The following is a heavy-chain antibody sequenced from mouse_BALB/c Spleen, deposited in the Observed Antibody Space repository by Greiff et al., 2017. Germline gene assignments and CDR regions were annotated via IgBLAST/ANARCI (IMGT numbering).Heavy chain of an antibody. D-gene: IGHD2-14*01. J-gene: IGHJ4*01. CDR3: ARYYRTGYAMDY. V-gene: IGHV1-39*01. Sequence: EVQLQQTGPELVKPGASVKISCKASGYTFTDYIMLWVKQSHGKSLEWIGNINPYYGSTSYNLKFKGKATLTVDKSSSTAYMQLNSLTSEDSAVYYCARYYRTGYAMDYWGQGTSVTVSS. CDR2: INPYYGST. CDR1: GYTFTDYI.